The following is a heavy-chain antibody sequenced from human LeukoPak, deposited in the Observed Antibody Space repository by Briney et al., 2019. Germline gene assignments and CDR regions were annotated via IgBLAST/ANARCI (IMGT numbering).Heavy chain of an antibody. J-gene: IGHJ4*02. Sequence: SETLSLTCTVSGGAISSCYWSWIRQPAWKGLEGIGRICVSGSTNYNPSLNSRVTMSVDTSKNQFSLKLSSVTAADTAVYYCARDRGTWNDDGFDYWGQGTLVTVSS. CDR2: ICVSGST. CDR3: ARDRGTWNDDGFDY. V-gene: IGHV4-4*07. CDR1: GGAISSCY. D-gene: IGHD1-1*01.